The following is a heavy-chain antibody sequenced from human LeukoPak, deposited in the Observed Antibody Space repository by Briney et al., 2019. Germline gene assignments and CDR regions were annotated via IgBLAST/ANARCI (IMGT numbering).Heavy chain of an antibody. D-gene: IGHD3-10*01. CDR2: LCSGGST. CDR3: AKAVWFGELSGFDY. V-gene: IGHV3-53*01. CDR1: GFTVSSNC. Sequence: GGSLRLSCAASGFTVSSNCMTWVRQAPGMGLEWVSVLCSGGSTYYADSVKGRFTISRDNSKNTLYLQMNSLRAEDTAVYYCAKAVWFGELSGFDYWGQGTLVTVSS. J-gene: IGHJ4*02.